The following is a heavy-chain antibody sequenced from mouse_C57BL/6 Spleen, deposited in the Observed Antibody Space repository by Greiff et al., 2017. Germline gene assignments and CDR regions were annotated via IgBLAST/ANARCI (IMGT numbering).Heavy chain of an antibody. D-gene: IGHD1-1*01. V-gene: IGHV1-85*01. CDR1: GYTFTSYD. J-gene: IGHJ3*01. Sequence: VQLQQSGPELVKPGASVKLSCKASGYTFTSYDIHWVKQRPGQGLEWIGWIYPRDGSTKYNEKFKGKATLTVDTSSSTAYMELHSLSSEDSAVYCCASGSISWFAYWGQGTLVTVSA. CDR2: IYPRDGST. CDR3: ASGSISWFAY.